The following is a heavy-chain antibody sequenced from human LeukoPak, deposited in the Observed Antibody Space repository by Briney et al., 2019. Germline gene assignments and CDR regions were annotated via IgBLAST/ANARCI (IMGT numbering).Heavy chain of an antibody. D-gene: IGHD4-17*01. J-gene: IGHJ5*02. CDR2: INPNSGGT. V-gene: IGHV1-2*02. Sequence: ASVKVSCNASGYTFTGYYMHWVRQAPGQGLEWMGWINPNSGGTNYAQKFQGRVTMTRDTSISTAYMELSRLRSDDTAVYYCARAATVTTYNWFDPWGQGTLVTVSS. CDR1: GYTFTGYY. CDR3: ARAATVTTYNWFDP.